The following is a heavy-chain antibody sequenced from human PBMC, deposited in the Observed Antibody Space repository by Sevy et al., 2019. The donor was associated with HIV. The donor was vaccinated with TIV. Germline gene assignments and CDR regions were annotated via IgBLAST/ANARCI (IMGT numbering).Heavy chain of an antibody. J-gene: IGHJ6*02. CDR1: GFTFSSYG. CDR2: IRYDGSNK. V-gene: IGHV3-30*02. CDR3: AKDELTVTSYYYYGMDA. D-gene: IGHD4-17*01. Sequence: GGSLRLSCAASGFTFSSYGMHWVRQAPGKGLEWVAFIRYDGSNKYYADSVKGRFTISRDNSKNTLYLQMNSLRAEDTAVYYCAKDELTVTSYYYYGMDAWGQGTTVTVSS.